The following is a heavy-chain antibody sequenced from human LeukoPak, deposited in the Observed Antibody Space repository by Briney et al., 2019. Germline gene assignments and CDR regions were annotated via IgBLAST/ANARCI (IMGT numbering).Heavy chain of an antibody. J-gene: IGHJ2*01. CDR3: ARVAGDWYFDL. Sequence: PGGSLRLSCAASGFTFSDYYLSWIRQAPGKGLEWVSYISSSGSTIYYADSVKGRFTISRDNAKSSLYLQMNSLRADDTAVYYCARVAGDWYFDLWGRGTLVTVSS. D-gene: IGHD3-10*01. CDR2: ISSSGSTI. CDR1: GFTFSDYY. V-gene: IGHV3-11*01.